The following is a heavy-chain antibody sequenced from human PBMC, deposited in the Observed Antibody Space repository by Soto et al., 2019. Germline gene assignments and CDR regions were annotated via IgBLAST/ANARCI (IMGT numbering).Heavy chain of an antibody. CDR3: ARDVSSEYASILDV. V-gene: IGHV3-7*03. CDR2: IKEDGSVK. Sequence: EGQLVESGGGLVQAGGSLRLTCAGCGWTFRPDWMTWVRQAPGKGLEWVASIKEDGSVKNYADSVKGRFTVARDNVKRAMFLQMTSVRADDTAVYFCARDVSSEYASILDVWGRGARVTLSS. CDR1: GWTFRPDW. J-gene: IGHJ4*02. D-gene: IGHD3-3*01.